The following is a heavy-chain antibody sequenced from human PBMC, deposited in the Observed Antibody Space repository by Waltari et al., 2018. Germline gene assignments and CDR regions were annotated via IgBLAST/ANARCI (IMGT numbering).Heavy chain of an antibody. J-gene: IGHJ4*02. D-gene: IGHD5-12*01. CDR1: GFNVFSNY. Sequence: EVQLVESGGGLIQPGGSLRLSCAASGFNVFSNYMSWVRQAPGKGLEWVSVIYSGGGTPSYADSVKGRFTISRDDSRNIVYLQMNSLRADDTAVYYCARDRGASGYDFDYWGQGVLVTVSS. CDR3: ARDRGASGYDFDY. CDR2: IYSGGGTP. V-gene: IGHV3-53*01.